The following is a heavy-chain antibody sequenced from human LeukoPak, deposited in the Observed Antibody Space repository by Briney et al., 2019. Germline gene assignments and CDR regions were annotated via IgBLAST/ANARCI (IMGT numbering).Heavy chain of an antibody. V-gene: IGHV3-30*18. CDR2: ISYDGSNK. Sequence: GGSLRLSCAASGFTFSSYAMSWVRQAPGKGLEWVAVISYDGSNKYYADSVKGRFTISRDNSKNTLYLQMNSLRAEDTAVYYCAKVDRGQWLDFHFDYWGQGTLVTVSS. CDR1: GFTFSSYA. J-gene: IGHJ4*02. CDR3: AKVDRGQWLDFHFDY. D-gene: IGHD6-19*01.